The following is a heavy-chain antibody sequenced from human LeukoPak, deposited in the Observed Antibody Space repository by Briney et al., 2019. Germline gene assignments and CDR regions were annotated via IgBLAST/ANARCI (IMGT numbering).Heavy chain of an antibody. CDR2: ISPSGST. J-gene: IGHJ4*02. Sequence: SETLSLTCTVSGGSISGNYYWSWIRQPAGKGLEWIGRISPSGSTKYNPSLKSRVTISVDTSKNQFSLRLSSVTAADPAVYYCAKDHGRDYYGSGRYDYWGQGTLVTVSS. V-gene: IGHV4-61*02. D-gene: IGHD3-10*01. CDR1: GGSISGNYY. CDR3: AKDHGRDYYGSGRYDY.